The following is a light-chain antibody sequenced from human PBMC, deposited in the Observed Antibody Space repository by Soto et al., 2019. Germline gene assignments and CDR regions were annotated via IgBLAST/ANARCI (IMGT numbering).Light chain of an antibody. Sequence: DIQMTQSPSSVSASVVDRVTMTCRASQGISSWLVWYQQKAGKAPKLLIYAASKLQSGVPSRFSGSGSGTDFTLTISSLQPEDSATYYCQQANSFPQTFGQGTKVEIK. CDR3: QQANSFPQT. CDR2: AAS. V-gene: IGKV1-12*01. J-gene: IGKJ1*01. CDR1: QGISSW.